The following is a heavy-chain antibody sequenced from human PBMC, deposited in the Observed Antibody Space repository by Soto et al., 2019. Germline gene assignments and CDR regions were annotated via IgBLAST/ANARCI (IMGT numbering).Heavy chain of an antibody. CDR3: ARAGALPYYYYGMDV. V-gene: IGHV1-18*01. Sequence: QVQLVQSGGEVKKPGASVKVFCKASGYTFTTSGVSWVRQAPGQGLEWMGWVSGYNGNTKYAEKFHDRVPMTTDTSTSTAYLELRSLTTDDTAVYYCARAGALPYYYYGMDVWGQGTTVIVSS. J-gene: IGHJ6*02. CDR1: GYTFTTSG. CDR2: VSGYNGNT. D-gene: IGHD2-15*01.